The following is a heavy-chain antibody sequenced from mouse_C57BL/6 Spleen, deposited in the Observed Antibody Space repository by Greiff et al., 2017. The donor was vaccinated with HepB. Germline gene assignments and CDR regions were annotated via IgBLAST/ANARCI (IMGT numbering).Heavy chain of an antibody. Sequence: VQLQESGPELVKPGASVKISCKASGYAFSSSWMNWVKQRPGKGLEWIGRIYPGDGDTNYNGKFKGKATLTADKSSSTAYMQLSSLTSEDSAVYFYARVMRYAMDYWGQGTSVTVSS. CDR2: IYPGDGDT. CDR3: ARVMRYAMDY. D-gene: IGHD6-5*01. V-gene: IGHV1-82*01. CDR1: GYAFSSSW. J-gene: IGHJ4*01.